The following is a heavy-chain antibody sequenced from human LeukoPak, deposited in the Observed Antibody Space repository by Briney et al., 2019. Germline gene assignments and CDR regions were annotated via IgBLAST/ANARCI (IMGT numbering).Heavy chain of an antibody. CDR2: ISGGGDST. J-gene: IGHJ4*02. CDR1: GFSFSAYA. V-gene: IGHV3-23*01. Sequence: PGGSLTLSCAASGFSFSAYAMTWVRQAPGKGLQWVSGISGGGDSTSYVDSVKGRFTISRDNSKNTLFLQMSSLRAEDTALYFCARHSGGQWLAPSGYWGQGTLVTVSS. D-gene: IGHD6-19*01. CDR3: ARHSGGQWLAPSGY.